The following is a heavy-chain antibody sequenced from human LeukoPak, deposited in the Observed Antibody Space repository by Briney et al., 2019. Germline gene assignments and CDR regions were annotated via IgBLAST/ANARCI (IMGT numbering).Heavy chain of an antibody. CDR1: GFTFSIYG. CDR3: AKSWVRGVINY. CDR2: IGGGGGST. V-gene: IGHV3-23*01. Sequence: GGSLRLSCAASGFTFSIYGTSWVRQAPGKGLEWVSVIGGGGGSTYYADSVKGRFTISRDNSKNTLYLQMNSLRAEDTAVYYCAKSWVRGVINYWGQGTLVTVSS. D-gene: IGHD3-10*01. J-gene: IGHJ4*02.